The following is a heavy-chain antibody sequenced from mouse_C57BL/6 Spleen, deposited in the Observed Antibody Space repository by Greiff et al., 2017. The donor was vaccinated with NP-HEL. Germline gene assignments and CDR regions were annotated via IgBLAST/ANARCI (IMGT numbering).Heavy chain of an antibody. CDR3: ARGGYGSSPAWFAY. Sequence: QVQLQQSGAELAKPGASVKLSCKASGYTFTSYWMHWVKQRPGQGLEWIGYINPSSGYTKYNQKFKSKATLTVDKSSSTAYMQLSSLTSEDSAVYYCARGGYGSSPAWFAYWGQGTLVTVSA. V-gene: IGHV1-7*01. J-gene: IGHJ3*01. D-gene: IGHD1-1*01. CDR2: INPSSGYT. CDR1: GYTFTSYW.